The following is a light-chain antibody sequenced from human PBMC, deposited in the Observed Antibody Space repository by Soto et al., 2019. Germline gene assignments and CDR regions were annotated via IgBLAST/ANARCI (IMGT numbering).Light chain of an antibody. V-gene: IGKV1-27*01. J-gene: IGKJ1*01. CDR3: QKYNSAPRT. CDR2: AAS. CDR1: QDISNY. Sequence: DIQMTQSPSSLSASVGDRVTITCRASQDISNYLAWYQQKPGKVPKLLIYAASTLQSGVPSRFSGSGSGTDFTLTISSLQPEDVAIYYCQKYNSAPRTFGQGTRWIS.